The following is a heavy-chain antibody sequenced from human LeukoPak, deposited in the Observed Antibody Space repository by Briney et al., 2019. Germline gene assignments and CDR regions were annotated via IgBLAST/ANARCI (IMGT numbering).Heavy chain of an antibody. J-gene: IGHJ4*02. Sequence: SETLSLTCTVSGGSISSNNYFWGWIRQPPGKELEWIGSIYYSGITYYNPSLESRVAMSVDTSRNQFSLELSSVTAADTGVYYCARKGVIPAASDYWGQGTLVTVSS. CDR3: ARKGVIPAASDY. D-gene: IGHD2-2*01. CDR2: IYYSGIT. V-gene: IGHV4-39*01. CDR1: GGSISSNNYF.